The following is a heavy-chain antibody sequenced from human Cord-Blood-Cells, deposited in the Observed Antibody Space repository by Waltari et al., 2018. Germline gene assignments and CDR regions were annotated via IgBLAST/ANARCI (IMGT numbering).Heavy chain of an antibody. Sequence: QVQLQQWGAGLLKPSETLSLTCAVYGGSFSGYYWSWIRQPPGKGLEWIGEISHSGSTTYNPSLKIRVTISVDTSKNQFSRKLSSVTAADTAVYYCATVNYDILTGYYKFDYWGQGTLVTVSS. CDR3: ATVNYDILTGYYKFDY. CDR1: GGSFSGYY. J-gene: IGHJ4*02. CDR2: ISHSGST. D-gene: IGHD3-9*01. V-gene: IGHV4-34*01.